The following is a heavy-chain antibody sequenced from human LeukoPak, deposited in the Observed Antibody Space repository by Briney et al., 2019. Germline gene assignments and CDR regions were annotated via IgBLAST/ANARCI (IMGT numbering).Heavy chain of an antibody. V-gene: IGHV3-30*18. J-gene: IGHJ6*02. Sequence: PGGSLRLSCAASGFTFSSYGMHWVRQAPGKGLEWVAVISYDGSNKYYADSVKGRFTISRDNSKNTLYLQMNSLRAEDTAVYYCAKRYSGSYFDFRGAYYGMDVWGQGTTVTVSS. D-gene: IGHD1-26*01. CDR1: GFTFSSYG. CDR2: ISYDGSNK. CDR3: AKRYSGSYFDFRGAYYGMDV.